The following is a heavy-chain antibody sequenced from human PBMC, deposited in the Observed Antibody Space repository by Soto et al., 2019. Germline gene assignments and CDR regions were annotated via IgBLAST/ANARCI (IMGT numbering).Heavy chain of an antibody. J-gene: IGHJ4*02. V-gene: IGHV3-23*01. CDR2: ISGSGGST. D-gene: IGHD3-22*01. CDR3: AKDFITMIVVVEDY. CDR1: GFTFKNYA. Sequence: EVQLLDSGGGLAQPGGSLRLSCAASGFTFKNYAMSWVRQAPGKGLEWVSAISGSGGSTYYADSVKGRFTISRDNSKNTLYLQMNSLRAEDTAVYYCAKDFITMIVVVEDYWGQGTLVTVSS.